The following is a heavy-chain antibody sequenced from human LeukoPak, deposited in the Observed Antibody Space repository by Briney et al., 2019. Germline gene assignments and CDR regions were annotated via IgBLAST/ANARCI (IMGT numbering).Heavy chain of an antibody. CDR3: AKMGFYDSSGYPQYFFDY. CDR1: GYTRNELP. V-gene: IGHV1-24*01. CDR2: FDPEDGET. J-gene: IGHJ4*02. Sequence: ASVKVSCKVSGYTRNELPIHWVRQAPGKGLEWMAGFDPEDGETIYAQKFQGRVTMTEDTSTDTAYMEMSSLRFEDTAVYYCAKMGFYDSSGYPQYFFDYWGQGTLVTVSS. D-gene: IGHD3-22*01.